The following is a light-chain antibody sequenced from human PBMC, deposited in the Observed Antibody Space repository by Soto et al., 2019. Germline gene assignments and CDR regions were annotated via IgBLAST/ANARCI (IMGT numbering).Light chain of an antibody. CDR3: AAWDDSLNAVV. Sequence: QPVLTQPPSASGTPGQRVTISCSGSSSNIGGNTVNWYQQLPGTAPKLLIYGNDQRPSGVPDRFSGSKSGTSASLAISGLQSEDEADYYCAAWDDSLNAVVFGTGTKVTVL. CDR1: SSNIGGNT. CDR2: GND. V-gene: IGLV1-44*01. J-gene: IGLJ1*01.